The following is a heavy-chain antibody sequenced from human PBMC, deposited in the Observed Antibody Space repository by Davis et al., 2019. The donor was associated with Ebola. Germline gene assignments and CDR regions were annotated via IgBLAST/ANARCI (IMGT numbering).Heavy chain of an antibody. J-gene: IGHJ3*01. V-gene: IGHV3-74*01. CDR2: INSDGTSR. D-gene: IGHD2-2*01. CDR3: ARELDIAVVAAWRDHESGFDL. Sequence: HTGGSLRLSCAASGFTFSNYWMHWVRQAPGKGLVWVARINSDGTSRRSADSVKGRFTISRDNAKNTLSLQLNSLRADDTAVYYCARELDIAVVAAWRDHESGFDLWGQGTMVTVSS. CDR1: GFTFSNYW.